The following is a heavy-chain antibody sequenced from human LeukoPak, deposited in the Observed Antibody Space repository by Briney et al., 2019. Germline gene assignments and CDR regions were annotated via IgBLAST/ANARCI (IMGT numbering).Heavy chain of an antibody. Sequence: ASVKVSCEASGYTFTSYGISWVRQAPGQGLEWMGWISAYNGNTNYAQKLQGRVTMTTDTSTSTAYMELRSLRSDDTAVYYCARENPGDPRYSSSSNSPYYYYYGMDVWGQGTTVTVSS. D-gene: IGHD6-6*01. CDR1: GYTFTSYG. V-gene: IGHV1-18*01. CDR3: ARENPGDPRYSSSSNSPYYYYYGMDV. J-gene: IGHJ6*02. CDR2: ISAYNGNT.